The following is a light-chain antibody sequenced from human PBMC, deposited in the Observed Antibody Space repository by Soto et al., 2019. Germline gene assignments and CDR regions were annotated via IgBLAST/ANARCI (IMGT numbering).Light chain of an antibody. CDR3: ETWDSNTHV. CDR1: SGHSSYI. Sequence: QLVLTQSSSASASLGSSVKLTCTLSSGHSSYIIAWHQQQPGKAPRYLMKLEGSGSYNKGSGVPDRFSASSSGADRYLTISNLSSEDEADYYCETWDSNTHVFGGGTQLTVL. CDR2: LEGSGSY. V-gene: IGLV4-60*03. J-gene: IGLJ3*02.